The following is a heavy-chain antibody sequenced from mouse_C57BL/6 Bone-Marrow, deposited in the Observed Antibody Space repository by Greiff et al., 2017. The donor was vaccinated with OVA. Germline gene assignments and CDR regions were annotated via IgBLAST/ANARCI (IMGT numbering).Heavy chain of an antibody. CDR1: GFNIKDYY. V-gene: IGHV14-1*01. J-gene: IGHJ2*01. CDR2: IDPEDGDT. CDR3: TTTITTVVQYYFDY. Sequence: VQLQQSGAELVRPGASVKLSCTASGFNIKDYYMHWVKQRPEQGLEWIGRIDPEDGDTEYAPKFQGKATMTADTSSNTAYLQLSSLTSEDTAVYYCTTTITTVVQYYFDYWGQGTTLTVSS. D-gene: IGHD1-1*01.